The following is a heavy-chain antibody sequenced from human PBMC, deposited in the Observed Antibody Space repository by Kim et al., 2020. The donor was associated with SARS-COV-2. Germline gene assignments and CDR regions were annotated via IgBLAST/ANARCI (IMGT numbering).Heavy chain of an antibody. CDR2: IYYSGST. CDR3: ARGWVLCYSLY. V-gene: IGHV4-31*03. J-gene: IGHJ4*02. CDR1: GGSISSGGYY. D-gene: IGHD2-21*01. Sequence: SETLSLTCTVSGGSISSGGYYWSWNRQHPGKGLEWIGYIYYSGSTNYNPALQSRVTISVNTSKNQFSLNLTSVTAADTAVYYCARGWVLCYSLYWCQGTL.